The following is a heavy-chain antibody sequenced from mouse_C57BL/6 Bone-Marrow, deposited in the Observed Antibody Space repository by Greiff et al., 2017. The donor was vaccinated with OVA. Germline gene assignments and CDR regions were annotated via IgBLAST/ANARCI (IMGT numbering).Heavy chain of an antibody. CDR1: GFTFSDYY. V-gene: IGHV5-12*01. CDR2: ISNGGGST. Sequence: KLVESGGGLVQPGGSLKLSCAASGFTFSDYYMYWVRQTPEKRLEWVAYISNGGGSTYYPDTVKGRFTISRDNAKNTLYLQMSRLKSEDTAMYYCARRGGSYYYAMDYWGQGTSVTVSS. CDR3: ARRGGSYYYAMDY. J-gene: IGHJ4*01.